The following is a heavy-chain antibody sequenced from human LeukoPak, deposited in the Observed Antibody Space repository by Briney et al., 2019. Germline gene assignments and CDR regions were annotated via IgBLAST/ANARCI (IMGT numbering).Heavy chain of an antibody. D-gene: IGHD5-24*01. CDR1: GGTFSSYA. CDR3: ARERQTVEMATIIAFDI. Sequence: SVKVSCKASGGTFSSYAISWVRQAPGQGLERMGGIIPIFGTANYAQKFQGRVTITADESTSTDYMELSSLRSEDTAVYYCARERQTVEMATIIAFDIWGQGTMVTVSS. CDR2: IIPIFGTA. V-gene: IGHV1-69*01. J-gene: IGHJ3*02.